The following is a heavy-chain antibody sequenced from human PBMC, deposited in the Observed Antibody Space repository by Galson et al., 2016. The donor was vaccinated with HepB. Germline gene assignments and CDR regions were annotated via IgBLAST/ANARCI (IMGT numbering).Heavy chain of an antibody. CDR2: LYYSGST. D-gene: IGHD2-21*02. CDR3: ARVYCGGDYGSCLGDAFDI. Sequence: SETLSLTCTVSGGSVSSGSYYWSWIRQPPGKGLEWIGSLYYSGSTNYNPSLKSRVTISVDTSKNHFSLRLSSLTAADTAVYYCARVYCGGDYGSCLGDAFDIWGQGTMVTVSS. V-gene: IGHV4-61*03. CDR1: GGSVSSGSYY. J-gene: IGHJ3*02.